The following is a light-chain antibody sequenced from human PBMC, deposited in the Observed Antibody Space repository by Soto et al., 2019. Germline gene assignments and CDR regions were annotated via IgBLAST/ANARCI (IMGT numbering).Light chain of an antibody. V-gene: IGLV3-21*02. J-gene: IGLJ2*01. CDR1: NIGSKS. Sequence: SYELTQPPSVSVAPGQTARITCWGNNIGSKSVHWYQQKPGQAPVLVVYDDSDLPSGIPERFSGSNSGNTATLTISRVEAGDEADYYCQVWDSSSDHRVFGGGTKLTVL. CDR3: QVWDSSSDHRV. CDR2: DDS.